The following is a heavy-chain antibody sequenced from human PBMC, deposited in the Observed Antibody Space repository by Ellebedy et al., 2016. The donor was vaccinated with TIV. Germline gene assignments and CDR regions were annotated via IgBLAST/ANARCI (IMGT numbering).Heavy chain of an antibody. CDR2: IYYSGRS. Sequence: MPSETLSLTCTVSGASISSARYYWGWIRQPPGKGLEWIGNIYYSGRSYYTPSLPSRVTISVDPSKNQFSRKMSSVTAADTAIYYCGRVGYSGYDWPYWGQGTLVTVSA. D-gene: IGHD5-12*01. J-gene: IGHJ4*02. CDR1: GASISSARYY. V-gene: IGHV4-39*07. CDR3: GRVGYSGYDWPY.